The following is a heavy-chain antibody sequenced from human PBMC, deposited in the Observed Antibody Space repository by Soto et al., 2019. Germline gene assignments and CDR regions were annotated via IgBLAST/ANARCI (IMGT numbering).Heavy chain of an antibody. J-gene: IGHJ4*02. D-gene: IGHD3-9*01. CDR3: ARDQRYYDILTGYPVY. CDR2: IYYSGAA. CDR1: GGSISGSLYY. V-gene: IGHV4-39*02. Sequence: PSETLPLTCTVSGGSISGSLYYWGWIRQPPGKGLEWIGTIYYSGAAYYNPSLKSRVTISVDNSKNTLYLQMNSLRAEDTAVYYCARDQRYYDILTGYPVYWGQGTLVTVSS.